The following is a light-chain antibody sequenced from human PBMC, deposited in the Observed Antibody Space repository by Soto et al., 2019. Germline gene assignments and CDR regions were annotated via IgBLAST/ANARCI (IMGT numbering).Light chain of an antibody. CDR3: QQFNSYPII. CDR1: QDIRGA. Sequence: AIPLTQSPSSLSASVGDRVTITCRASQDIRGALAWYQQKPGKAPKILIYDVSSLQSWVPSRFSGSSSRTDFPLTISGLQPEDFATYYCQQFNSYPIIFGQGTRLDIK. V-gene: IGKV1-13*02. J-gene: IGKJ5*01. CDR2: DVS.